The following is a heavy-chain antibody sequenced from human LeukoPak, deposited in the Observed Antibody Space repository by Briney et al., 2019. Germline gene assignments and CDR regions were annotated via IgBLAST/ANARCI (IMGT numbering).Heavy chain of an antibody. J-gene: IGHJ6*03. CDR3: AREGHCSGGSCYSDYYYYMDV. Sequence: GGSLRLSCAASGFDFSSYWMSWVRQAPGKGLEWVANMKQDGSEIYYVDSVKGRFTISRDNAKNSLYLQMNSLRVEDTAVYYCAREGHCSGGSCYSDYYYYMDVWGKGTTVTVSS. CDR2: MKQDGSEI. D-gene: IGHD2-15*01. V-gene: IGHV3-7*01. CDR1: GFDFSSYW.